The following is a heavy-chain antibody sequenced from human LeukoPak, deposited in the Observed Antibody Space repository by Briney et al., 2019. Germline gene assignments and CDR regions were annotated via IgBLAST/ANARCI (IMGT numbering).Heavy chain of an antibody. CDR1: GGSISSGGYY. J-gene: IGHJ4*02. V-gene: IGHV4-31*03. D-gene: IGHD1-1*01. CDR3: ASGDNDPLFDY. CDR2: NYYSGST. Sequence: PSQTLSLTCTVSGGSISSGGYYWSWIRQHPGKGLEWIGSNYYSGSTNYNPSLQGRVTISLDTSRNQFSLKLSSVTAADTAVYYCASGDNDPLFDYWGQGTLVTVSS.